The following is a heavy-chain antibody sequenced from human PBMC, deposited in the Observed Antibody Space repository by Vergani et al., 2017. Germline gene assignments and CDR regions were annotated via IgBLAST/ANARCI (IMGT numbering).Heavy chain of an antibody. V-gene: IGHV4-59*01. J-gene: IGHJ4*02. CDR3: ARESGGYAIDY. CDR2: IYYSGST. D-gene: IGHD3-16*01. CDR1: GGSISSYY. Sequence: QVQLQESGPGLVKPSETLSLTCTVSGGSISSYYWSWIRQPPGKGLEWIGYIYYSGSTNYNPSLKSRVTISVDTSKNQFSLKLRSVTAADTAVYYCARESGGYAIDYWGQGTLVTVSS.